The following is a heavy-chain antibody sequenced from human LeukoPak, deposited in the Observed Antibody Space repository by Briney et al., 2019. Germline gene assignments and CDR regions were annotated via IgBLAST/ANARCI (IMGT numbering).Heavy chain of an antibody. V-gene: IGHV5-51*01. CDR3: ARLGGGYDSPVVY. CDR2: IYPGDSDT. J-gene: IGHJ4*02. CDR1: GYRFSSYW. Sequence: GESLKISCKGSGYRFSSYWIAWVRQMPGKGLEWMGVIYPGDSDTRYSPSFQGQVTISADESISTAYLQWGSLRASDTAMYYCARLGGGYDSPVVYWGQGTLVTVSS. D-gene: IGHD5-12*01.